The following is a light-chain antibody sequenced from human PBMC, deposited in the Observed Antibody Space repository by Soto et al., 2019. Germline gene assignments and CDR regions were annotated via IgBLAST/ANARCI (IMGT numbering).Light chain of an antibody. CDR2: AAS. V-gene: IGKV1-39*01. CDR1: QTISTY. J-gene: IGKJ5*01. Sequence: DIPMTQSPSSLSASVGDRVTITCWTSQTISTYLNWYQHKPGKAPEVIIYAASTLQSGVPSRFSGSGSGTDFTPTISRLHPADSVTYYCQQSYRTPITFGQGTRLEMK. CDR3: QQSYRTPIT.